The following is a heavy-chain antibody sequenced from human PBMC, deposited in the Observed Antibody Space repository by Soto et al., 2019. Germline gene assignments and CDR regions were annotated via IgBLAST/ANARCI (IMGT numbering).Heavy chain of an antibody. D-gene: IGHD4-17*01. CDR1: GGTFSSYT. CDR3: ASATVTDYYYYYMDV. V-gene: IGHV1-69*02. J-gene: IGHJ6*03. Sequence: QVQLVQSGAEVKKPGSSVKVSCKASGGTFSSYTISWVRQAPGQGLEWMGRIIPILGIANYAQKFQGRVTITSDKSTSTAYMELSSLRSEDTAVYYCASATVTDYYYYYMDVWGKGTTVTVSS. CDR2: IIPILGIA.